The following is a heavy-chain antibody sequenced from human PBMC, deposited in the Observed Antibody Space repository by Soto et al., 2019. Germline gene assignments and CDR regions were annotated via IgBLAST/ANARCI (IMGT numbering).Heavy chain of an antibody. Sequence: ASVKVSCKASGYTFTSYAMHWVRQAPGQRLEWMGWINAGNGNTKYSQKFQGRVTITRDTSASTAYMELSSLRSEDTAVYYCAREEAGYCSSSSCYVIHVAFHIWGQGTMVTVSS. V-gene: IGHV1-3*01. CDR2: INAGNGNT. J-gene: IGHJ3*02. CDR1: GYTFTSYA. CDR3: AREEAGYCSSSSCYVIHVAFHI. D-gene: IGHD2-2*03.